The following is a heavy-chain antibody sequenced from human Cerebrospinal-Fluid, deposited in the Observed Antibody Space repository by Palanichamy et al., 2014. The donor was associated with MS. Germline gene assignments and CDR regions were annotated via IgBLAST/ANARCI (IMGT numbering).Heavy chain of an antibody. CDR3: ASGDGVPTSSYPYYDYYAMDV. CDR2: IFDSGSI. J-gene: IGHJ6*02. Sequence: QVQLQESGPGLVKPSETLSLTCSVSGGSISSYYWNWIRQPPGKGLEWIGYIFDSGSINYNPSLKSRLTISVDTSKNQFSLKLSSVTAADTAVYYCASGDGVPTSSYPYYDYYAMDVWGQGTTVTVSS. D-gene: IGHD3-3*01. CDR1: GGSISSYY. V-gene: IGHV4-59*01.